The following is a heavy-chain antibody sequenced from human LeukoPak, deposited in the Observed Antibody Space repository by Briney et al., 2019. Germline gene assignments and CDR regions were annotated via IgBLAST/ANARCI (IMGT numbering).Heavy chain of an antibody. Sequence: SVKASCKASGGTFSSYAISWVRQAPGQGLEWMGRIIPIFGTANYAQKFQGRVTITTDESTSTAYMELSSLRSEDTAVYYCAREVYYYDSSGYPKPYYFDYWGQGTLVTVSS. CDR2: IIPIFGTA. CDR1: GGTFSSYA. CDR3: AREVYYYDSSGYPKPYYFDY. J-gene: IGHJ4*02. V-gene: IGHV1-69*05. D-gene: IGHD3-22*01.